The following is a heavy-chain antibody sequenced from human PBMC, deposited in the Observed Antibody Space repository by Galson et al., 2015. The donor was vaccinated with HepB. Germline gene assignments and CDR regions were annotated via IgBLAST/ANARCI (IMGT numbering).Heavy chain of an antibody. CDR3: AKGYSYYDILTGYYSPYYYYGMDV. Sequence: SLRLSCAASGFTFSSYGMHWVRQAPGKGLEWVAVISYDGSNKYYADSVKGRFTISRDNSKNTLYLQMNSLRAEDTAVYYCAKGYSYYDILTGYYSPYYYYGMDVWGQGTTVTVSS. V-gene: IGHV3-30*18. D-gene: IGHD3-9*01. CDR2: ISYDGSNK. J-gene: IGHJ6*02. CDR1: GFTFSSYG.